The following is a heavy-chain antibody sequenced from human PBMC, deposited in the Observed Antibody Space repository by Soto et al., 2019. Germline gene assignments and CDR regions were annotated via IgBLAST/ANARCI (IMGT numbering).Heavy chain of an antibody. D-gene: IGHD6-19*01. V-gene: IGHV4-59*08. Sequence: QVQLQESGPGLVKPSETLSLTCTVSGGSISSYYWSWIRQPPGKGLEWIGYIYYSGSTNYNPALKSQVTISVDTSKNQFSLKLSSVTADDTAVYYCARHVQWLFTCDYLGHGTVVTVSS. CDR2: IYYSGST. CDR1: GGSISSYY. J-gene: IGHJ4*01. CDR3: ARHVQWLFTCDY.